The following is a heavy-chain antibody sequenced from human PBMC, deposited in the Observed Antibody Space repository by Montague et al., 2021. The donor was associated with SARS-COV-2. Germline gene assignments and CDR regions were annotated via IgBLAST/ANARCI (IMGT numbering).Heavy chain of an antibody. Sequence: SETLSLTCVVSGDSIISNNWWSWVRQPPGKGLEWVGEIHHSGDTNYKPSFKSRVNISVDQSKNQYSLELTFVTAADTAMYYCVRSGGVGNKLAFWGQGALVTVSS. CDR2: IHHSGDT. J-gene: IGHJ4*02. V-gene: IGHV4-4*02. CDR3: VRSGGVGNKLAF. CDR1: GDSIISNNW. D-gene: IGHD4-23*01.